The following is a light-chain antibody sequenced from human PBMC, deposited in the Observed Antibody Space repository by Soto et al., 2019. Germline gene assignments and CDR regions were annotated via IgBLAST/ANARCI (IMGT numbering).Light chain of an antibody. V-gene: IGLV1-40*01. J-gene: IGLJ1*01. Sequence: QSVLTQPPSVSGAPGQRVTISCTGSSSNIGAGYDVHWYQQLPGTAPKLLIYGNSNRPSGVPDRFSGSKSGTSASLAITGLQAEDEADYTSSTNYVFGTGTKVTVL. CDR2: GNS. CDR1: SSNIGAGYD. CDR3: STNYV.